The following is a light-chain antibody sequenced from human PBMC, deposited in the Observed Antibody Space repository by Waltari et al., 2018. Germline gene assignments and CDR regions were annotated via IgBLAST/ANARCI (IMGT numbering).Light chain of an antibody. J-gene: IGLJ3*02. CDR2: DVN. Sequence: QPALTQPRSLSGSPGQSITISCTGASNHSVSWYQQHPGKAPKLMIYDVNVRPSGVPDRFSGSKSGNTASLTISGLQAEDEGDYYCCSYVGAYVWVFGGGTELTVL. CDR1: SNHS. CDR3: CSYVGAYVWV. V-gene: IGLV2-11*01.